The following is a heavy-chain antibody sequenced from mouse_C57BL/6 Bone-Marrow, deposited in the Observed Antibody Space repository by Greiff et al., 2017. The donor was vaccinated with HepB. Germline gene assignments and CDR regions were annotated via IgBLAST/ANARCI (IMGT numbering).Heavy chain of an antibody. V-gene: IGHV2-9-1*01. D-gene: IGHD2-1*01. CDR1: GFSLTSYA. J-gene: IGHJ1*03. CDR3: ARIYYGNFYWYFDV. CDR2: IWTGGGT. Sequence: VQLQQSGPGLVAPSQSLSITCTVSGFSLTSYAISWVRQPPGKGLEWLGVIWTGGGTNYNSALKSRLSISKDNSKSQVFLKMNSLQTDDTARYYCARIYYGNFYWYFDVWGTGTTVTVSS.